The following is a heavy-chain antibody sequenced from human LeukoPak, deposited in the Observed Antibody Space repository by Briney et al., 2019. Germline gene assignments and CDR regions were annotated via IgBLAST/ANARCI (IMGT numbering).Heavy chain of an antibody. V-gene: IGHV3-23*01. CDR2: ISGSGGST. J-gene: IGHJ6*04. CDR3: AKETYIVVVPAARMDV. Sequence: GGSLRLSCAASGFTFSSYAMSWVRPAPGKGLEWVSAISGSGGSTYYADSVKGRFTISRDNSKNTLYLQMNSLRAEDTAVYYCAKETYIVVVPAARMDVWGKGTTVTVSS. D-gene: IGHD2-2*01. CDR1: GFTFSSYA.